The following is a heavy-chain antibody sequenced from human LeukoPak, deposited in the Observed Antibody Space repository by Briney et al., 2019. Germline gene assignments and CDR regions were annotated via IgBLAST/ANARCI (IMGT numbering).Heavy chain of an antibody. Sequence: GTPVKVSCKASGYSFTSYGISWERQAPGQGLEWMGWISAYNGNTNYAQKLQGRVTMTTDTSTSTAYMELRSLRSDDTAVYYCAGRGYSYGFDYWGQGTLVTVSS. CDR1: GYSFTSYG. CDR2: ISAYNGNT. D-gene: IGHD5-18*01. CDR3: AGRGYSYGFDY. V-gene: IGHV1-18*01. J-gene: IGHJ4*02.